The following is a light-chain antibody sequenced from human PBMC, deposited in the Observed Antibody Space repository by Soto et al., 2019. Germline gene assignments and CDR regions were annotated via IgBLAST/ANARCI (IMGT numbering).Light chain of an antibody. Sequence: EIVLTQSPATLSLSPGERATLSCRASQSISSYLAWDQQKPGQAPRLLIYDASNRATGIPARFSGSGSGTDFTLTISSVESEDFAVYFCQDRNNWGPGATFGGGTKVEIK. J-gene: IGKJ4*01. CDR1: QSISSY. CDR2: DAS. V-gene: IGKV3-11*01. CDR3: QDRNNWGPGAT.